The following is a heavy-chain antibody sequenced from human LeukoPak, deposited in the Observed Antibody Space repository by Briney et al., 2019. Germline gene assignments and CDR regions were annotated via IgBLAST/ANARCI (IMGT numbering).Heavy chain of an antibody. CDR3: AKEGIRVTGPDY. V-gene: IGHV3-23*01. D-gene: IGHD6-19*01. CDR2: INPNGGST. CDR1: GFTFNIYG. Sequence: GGSLRLSCAASGFTFNIYGMSWVRQAPGKGLEWVSGINPNGGSTYYADSVKGRFSIFRDNSKYTLYLQMSSLRAEDTAVYYCAKEGIRVTGPDYWGQGNLVTVSS. J-gene: IGHJ4*02.